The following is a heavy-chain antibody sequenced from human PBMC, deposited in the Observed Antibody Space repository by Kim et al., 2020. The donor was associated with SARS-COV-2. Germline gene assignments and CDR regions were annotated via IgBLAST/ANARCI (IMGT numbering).Heavy chain of an antibody. CDR2: IYYSGST. D-gene: IGHD1-26*01. J-gene: IGHJ4*02. CDR3: ARTGREFDY. V-gene: IGHV4-59*12. Sequence: SETLSLTCTVSGGSISSYYWSWIRQPPGKGLEWIGYIYYSGSTNYNPSLKSRVTISVDTSKNQFSLKLSSVTAADTAVYYCARTGREFDYWGPGTLVTVS. CDR1: GGSISSYY.